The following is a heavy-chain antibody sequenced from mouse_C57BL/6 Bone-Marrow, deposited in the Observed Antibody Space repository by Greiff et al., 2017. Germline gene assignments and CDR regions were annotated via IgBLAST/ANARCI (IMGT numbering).Heavy chain of an antibody. CDR1: GYTFTSYW. D-gene: IGHD2-10*01. V-gene: IGHV1-50*01. J-gene: IGHJ2*01. Sequence: QVQLQQPGAELVKPGASVKLSCKASGYTFTSYWMQWVKQRPGQGLEWIGEIDPSASYTNYNQKFKGKATLTVDKSSSTAYMQLSSLTSEDSAVYYCAREGAYYGNYDNYFDYWGQGTTLTVSS. CDR2: IDPSASYT. CDR3: AREGAYYGNYDNYFDY.